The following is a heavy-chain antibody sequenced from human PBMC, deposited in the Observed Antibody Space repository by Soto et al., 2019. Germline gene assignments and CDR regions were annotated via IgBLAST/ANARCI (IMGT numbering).Heavy chain of an antibody. J-gene: IGHJ4*02. V-gene: IGHV3-74*01. D-gene: IGHD4-17*01. CDR1: GFTFSIYW. CDR3: ARGGAYGDYRSDY. Sequence: EVQLVESGGGLVQPGGSLRLSCAASGFTFSIYWMHWVRQVPGKGLVWVSRINADGNYTSNADFVKGRFTVSRDNAKNTLYLQMDSLRAEDMAVYFCARGGAYGDYRSDYWGQGTLVTVSS. CDR2: INADGNYT.